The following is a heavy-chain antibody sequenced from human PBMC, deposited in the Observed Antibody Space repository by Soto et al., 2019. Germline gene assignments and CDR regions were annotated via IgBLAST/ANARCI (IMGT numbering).Heavy chain of an antibody. Sequence: GGSLRLSCAASGFTFSIYGMHWVRQAPGKGLEWVAVIWYDGSNKYYADSVKGRFTISRDNSKNTLYLQMNSLRAEDTAVYYCAIDKAYYDIFYGMDVWGQGTTVTVSS. CDR1: GFTFSIYG. D-gene: IGHD3-9*01. CDR2: IWYDGSNK. J-gene: IGHJ6*02. CDR3: AIDKAYYDIFYGMDV. V-gene: IGHV3-33*01.